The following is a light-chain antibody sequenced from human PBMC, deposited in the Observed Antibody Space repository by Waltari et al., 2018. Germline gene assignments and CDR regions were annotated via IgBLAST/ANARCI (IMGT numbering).Light chain of an antibody. Sequence: DIQMTQSPSSLSASVGDRVTITCRTSKSISTYLNWYQQKPGKAPNLLMYAASSLQSGVPSRFSGSGSGTDFTLTISSLQREDFATYYCQQSSSDPLTFGQGTKVEIK. CDR2: AAS. CDR3: QQSSSDPLT. J-gene: IGKJ1*01. CDR1: KSISTY. V-gene: IGKV1-39*01.